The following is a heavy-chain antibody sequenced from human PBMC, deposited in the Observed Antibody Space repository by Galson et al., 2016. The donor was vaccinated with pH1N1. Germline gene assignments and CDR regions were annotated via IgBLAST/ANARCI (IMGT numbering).Heavy chain of an antibody. D-gene: IGHD4-17*01. Sequence: SLRLSCAASGFAFSNSGMHWVRRAPGKGLEWVALIWYDGSNKDYADSVKGRFTVSRGNSKNTLYLQMNSLRAEDTALYYCARDHVYGDYFERFFDLWGRGTLVTVSS. CDR1: GFAFSNSG. CDR3: ARDHVYGDYFERFFDL. V-gene: IGHV3-30*19. J-gene: IGHJ2*01. CDR2: IWYDGSNK.